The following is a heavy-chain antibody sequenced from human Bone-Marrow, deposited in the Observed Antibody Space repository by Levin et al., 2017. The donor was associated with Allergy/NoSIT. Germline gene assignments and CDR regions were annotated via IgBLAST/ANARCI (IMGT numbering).Heavy chain of an antibody. Sequence: GGSLRLSCAASGFSFTSHSMNWVRQAPGKGLEWVSYISSSGSTVYYADSVKGRFTISRDSGENSLYLQMSSLRAEDTAVYYCARDYYGDYFSDYWGQGTLVTVSS. J-gene: IGHJ4*02. CDR2: ISSSGSTV. D-gene: IGHD4-17*01. CDR1: GFSFTSHS. V-gene: IGHV3-48*01. CDR3: ARDYYGDYFSDY.